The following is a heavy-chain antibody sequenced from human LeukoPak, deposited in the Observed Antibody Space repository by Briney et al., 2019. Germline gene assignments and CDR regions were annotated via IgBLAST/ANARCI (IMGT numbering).Heavy chain of an antibody. J-gene: IGHJ3*02. Sequence: PSETLSLTCAVYGGSFSGYYWSWIRQPPGKGLEWIGYIYYSGSTNYNPSLKSRVTISVDTSKNQFSLKLSSVTAADTAVYYCARHPPRGDDGNAFDMWGQGTMVTVSS. CDR2: IYYSGST. V-gene: IGHV4-59*01. CDR1: GGSFSGYY. CDR3: ARHPPRGDDGNAFDM. D-gene: IGHD4-17*01.